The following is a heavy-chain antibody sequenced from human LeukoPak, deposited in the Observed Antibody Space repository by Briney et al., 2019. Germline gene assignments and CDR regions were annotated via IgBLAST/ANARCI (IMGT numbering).Heavy chain of an antibody. CDR2: ISGSGAKT. V-gene: IGHV3-23*01. CDR1: GFTFRSYA. Sequence: GGSLRLSCEASGFTFRSYAMTWVRQAPGKGLEWVSAISGSGAKTYYADSVKGRFTISRDNSKNTLYLQMNGLRAEDTAMYYCARKDAFDNWGQGTMVTVSS. J-gene: IGHJ3*02. CDR3: ARKDAFDN.